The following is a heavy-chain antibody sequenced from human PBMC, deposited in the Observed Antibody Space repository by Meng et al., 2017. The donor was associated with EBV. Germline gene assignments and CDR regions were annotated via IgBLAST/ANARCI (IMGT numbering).Heavy chain of an antibody. CDR2: INAGNGNT. CDR3: ARSGATIFGVVIPTYYFDY. CDR1: GYTFTSYA. Sequence: VPLVQSGAEVKKPGASVKVSCKASGYTFTSYAMHWVRQAPGQRLEWMGWINAGNGNTKYSQKFQGRVTITRDTSASTAYMELSSLRSEDTAVYYCARSGATIFGVVIPTYYFDYWGQGTLVTVSS. J-gene: IGHJ4*02. V-gene: IGHV1-3*01. D-gene: IGHD3-3*01.